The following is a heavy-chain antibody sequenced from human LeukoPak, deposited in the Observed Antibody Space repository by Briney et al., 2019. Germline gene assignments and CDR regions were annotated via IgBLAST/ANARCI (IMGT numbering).Heavy chain of an antibody. D-gene: IGHD6-13*01. Sequence: ASVKVSCKASGYTFTNYGVSWVRQAPGQGLEWTGWISTYNGNTNYAQKLQGRVTMTTGTSTSTAYMELRSLRSDDTAVYYCARGGVSSSWYRTPDYWGQGTLVTVSS. V-gene: IGHV1-18*01. J-gene: IGHJ4*02. CDR3: ARGGVSSSWYRTPDY. CDR1: GYTFTNYG. CDR2: ISTYNGNT.